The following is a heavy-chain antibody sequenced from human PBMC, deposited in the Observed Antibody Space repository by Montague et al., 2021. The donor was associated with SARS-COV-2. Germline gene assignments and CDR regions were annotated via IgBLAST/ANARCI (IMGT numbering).Heavy chain of an antibody. Sequence: PELVKPTQTLTLTRTFSGFSLSTSGVGVGWIRQPPGKALEWLALIYWDDDKRYSPSLKSRLTITKDTSKNQVVLTMTNMDPVDTATYYCAHRLSIAAAGGSGPYFDYWGQGTLVTVSS. CDR3: AHRLSIAAAGGSGPYFDY. CDR1: GFSLSTSGVG. V-gene: IGHV2-5*02. CDR2: IYWDDDK. D-gene: IGHD6-13*01. J-gene: IGHJ4*02.